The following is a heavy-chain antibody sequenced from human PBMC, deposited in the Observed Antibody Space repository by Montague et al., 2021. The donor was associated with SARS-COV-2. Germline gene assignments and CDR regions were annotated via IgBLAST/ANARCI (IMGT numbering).Heavy chain of an antibody. V-gene: IGHV4-59*13. CDR1: GGSINNYY. CDR3: ARRGGGEVFARFMYWYFDV. CDR2: IYYSGSVTT. Sequence: SETLSLTCSVSGGSINNYYWGWVRQSPGKGLEWIGYIYYSGSVTTSYNPSLKSRVSISVDTSENQFSLKLTSVTAADTAVYYCARRGGGEVFARFMYWYFDVWGRGPLVTVSS. D-gene: IGHD2-21*01. J-gene: IGHJ2*01.